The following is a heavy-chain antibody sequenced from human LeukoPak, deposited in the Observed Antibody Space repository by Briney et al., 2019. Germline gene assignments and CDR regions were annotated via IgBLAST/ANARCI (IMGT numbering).Heavy chain of an antibody. CDR1: GFTFSSYA. D-gene: IGHD6-13*01. V-gene: IGHV3-23*01. J-gene: IGHJ4*02. CDR3: AKDPLRIAAAGADY. Sequence: GGSLRLSCAASGFTFSSYAMSWVRQAPGKGLEWVSAISGSGGSTYYADSVKGRFTISRDNSKNTLYLQMNSLRAEGTAVYYCAKDPLRIAAAGADYWGQGTLVTVSS. CDR2: ISGSGGST.